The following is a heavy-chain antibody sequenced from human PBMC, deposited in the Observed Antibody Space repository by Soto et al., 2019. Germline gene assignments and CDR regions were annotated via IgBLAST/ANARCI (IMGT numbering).Heavy chain of an antibody. CDR1: GFPLSDYY. J-gene: IGHJ4*02. CDR2: INSDGSIT. CDR3: ARTYYDILTGYSEDFDN. D-gene: IGHD3-9*01. V-gene: IGHV3-74*01. Sequence: GGSLRLSCVASGFPLSDYYIHWVRQIPGKGLEWVSRINSDGSITDYADSVKGRFTISRDNDKNTLYLQMNSLRAEDTAVYYCARTYYDILTGYSEDFDNWGQGTLVTVSS.